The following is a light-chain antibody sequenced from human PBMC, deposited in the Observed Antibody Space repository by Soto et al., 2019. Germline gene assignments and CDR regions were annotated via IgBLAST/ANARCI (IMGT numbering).Light chain of an antibody. CDR1: RSDVGSYNF. Sequence: QSALTLPASGAGSPGQASSISCTGSRSDVGSYNFVSWYQLFPGKAPKLIIYEADKRPSGVSSRFSVSKSGFTASLTISGLQAEDEADNFCSSYAGDSALIFGGGTQLTVL. V-gene: IGLV2-23*01. J-gene: IGLJ2*01. CDR3: SSYAGDSALI. CDR2: EAD.